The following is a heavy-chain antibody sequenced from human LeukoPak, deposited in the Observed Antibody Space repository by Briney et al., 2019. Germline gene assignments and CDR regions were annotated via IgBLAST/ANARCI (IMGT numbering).Heavy chain of an antibody. Sequence: ASVKVSCKASGYTFTGYGISWVRQAPGQGLEWMGWISAYNGNTNYAQKLQGRVTMTTDTSTSTAYMELRSLRSDDTAVYYCAGTVAAAGTYNWFDPRGQGTLVTVSS. D-gene: IGHD6-13*01. CDR2: ISAYNGNT. CDR3: AGTVAAAGTYNWFDP. V-gene: IGHV1-18*01. J-gene: IGHJ5*02. CDR1: GYTFTGYG.